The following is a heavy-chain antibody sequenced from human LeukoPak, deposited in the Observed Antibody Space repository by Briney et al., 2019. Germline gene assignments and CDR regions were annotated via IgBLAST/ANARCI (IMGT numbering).Heavy chain of an antibody. CDR1: GFTFSSYA. V-gene: IGHV3-23*01. D-gene: IGHD3-10*01. CDR2: ISGSGDTT. J-gene: IGHJ4*02. Sequence: GGSLRLSCVASGFTFSSYAMSWVRQAPGKGLEWVSAISGSGDTTHYADSVKGRFTISRDNSKNTLYLQMSSLRAEDTAVYYCAKDPRLVRGVIVDYLGQGTLVTVSS. CDR3: AKDPRLVRGVIVDY.